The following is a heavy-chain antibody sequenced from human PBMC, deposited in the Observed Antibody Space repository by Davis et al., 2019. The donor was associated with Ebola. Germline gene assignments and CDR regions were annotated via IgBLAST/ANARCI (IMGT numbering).Heavy chain of an antibody. D-gene: IGHD3-22*01. CDR2: VFYTGFA. V-gene: IGHV4-59*01. J-gene: IGHJ4*02. Sequence: PSETLSLTCSVSGGPISSDYWSWIRQPPGKGLEWIGYVFYTGFAHYNPSLKSRVTISVDTSKTQFSLRLTSVTAADTAVYYCSRDGNFHDSSGNVLPFDSWGQGTLVTVSS. CDR3: SRDGNFHDSSGNVLPFDS. CDR1: GGPISSDY.